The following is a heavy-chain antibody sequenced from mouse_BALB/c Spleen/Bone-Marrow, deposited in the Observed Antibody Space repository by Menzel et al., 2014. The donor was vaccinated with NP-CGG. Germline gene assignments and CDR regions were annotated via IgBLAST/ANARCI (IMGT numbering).Heavy chain of an antibody. CDR3: TRDYYYYGSSYWYFDV. D-gene: IGHD1-1*01. CDR1: GYTFTSYY. V-gene: IGHV1S81*02. J-gene: IGHJ1*01. CDR2: INPSNGGT. Sequence: QVQLQQSGAELVKPGASVKLSCKASGYTFTSYYMYWVKQRPGQGLEWIGGINPSNGGTNFNEKFKSKATLTVDKSSSTAYMQLSSLTSEDSAVYYCTRDYYYYGSSYWYFDVWGAGTTVTVSS.